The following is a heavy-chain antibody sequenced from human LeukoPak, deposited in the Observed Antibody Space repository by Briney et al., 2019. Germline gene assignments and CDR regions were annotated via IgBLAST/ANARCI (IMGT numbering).Heavy chain of an antibody. CDR3: AREGVEDGYNVGVFDY. D-gene: IGHD5-24*01. CDR1: GYSISSGYY. CDR2: IYHSGST. Sequence: PSETLSLTCTVSGYSISSGYYWGWIRQPPGKGLEWIGSIYHSGSTYYNPSLKSRVTISVDTSKNQFSLKLSSVTAADTAVYYCAREGVEDGYNVGVFDYWGQGTLVTVSS. V-gene: IGHV4-38-2*02. J-gene: IGHJ4*02.